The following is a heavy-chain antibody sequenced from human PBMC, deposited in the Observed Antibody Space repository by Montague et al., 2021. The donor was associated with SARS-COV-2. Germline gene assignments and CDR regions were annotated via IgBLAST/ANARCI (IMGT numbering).Heavy chain of an antibody. J-gene: IGHJ4*02. CDR1: GFTSGDYQ. D-gene: IGHD3/OR15-3a*01. CDR2: INQDETAK. V-gene: IGHV3-7*01. Sequence: SLRLSCAASGFTSGDYQMTWVRQAPGKGPQWVANINQDETAKTYVDSVKGRFTISRDNAKNSLILQMSSLKDEDTAVYYCARSPRGSGTGWPDYWGQGTLVTVSS. CDR3: ARSPRGSGTGWPDY.